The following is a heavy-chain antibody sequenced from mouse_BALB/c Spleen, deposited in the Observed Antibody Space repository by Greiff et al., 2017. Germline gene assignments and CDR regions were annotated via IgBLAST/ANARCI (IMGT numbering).Heavy chain of an antibody. Sequence: VQLQQSGAELVKPGASVKLSCKASGYTFTSYYMYWVKQRPGQGLEWIGEINPSNGGTNFNEKFKSKATLTVDKSSSTAYMQLSSLTSEDSAVYYCTRSPLITYYAMDYWGQGTSVTVSS. CDR1: GYTFTSYY. CDR2: INPSNGGT. D-gene: IGHD2-4*01. J-gene: IGHJ4*01. V-gene: IGHV1S81*02. CDR3: TRSPLITYYAMDY.